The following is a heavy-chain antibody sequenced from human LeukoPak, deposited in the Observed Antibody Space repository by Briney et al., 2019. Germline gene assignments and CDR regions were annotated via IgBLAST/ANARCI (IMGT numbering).Heavy chain of an antibody. CDR3: ARVAIGWYMDV. J-gene: IGHJ6*03. CDR2: IKQDGSEK. V-gene: IGHV3-7*01. CDR1: GFTFSSYW. Sequence: PGGSLRLSCAASGFTFSSYWMSWVRPAPGKGLEWVANIKQDGSEKYYVDSVKGRFTISRDNAKNSLYLQMNSLRAEDTAVYYCARVAIGWYMDVWGKGTTVTVSS.